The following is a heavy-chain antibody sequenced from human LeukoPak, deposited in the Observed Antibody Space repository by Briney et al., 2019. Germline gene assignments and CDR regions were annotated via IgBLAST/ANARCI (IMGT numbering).Heavy chain of an antibody. V-gene: IGHV1-69*01. CDR3: ARAVPAAIRGNWFDP. CDR1: GGTFSSYA. D-gene: IGHD2-2*02. J-gene: IGHJ5*02. Sequence: SVKVSCKASGGTFSSYAISWVRQAPGQGLEWMGGIIPIFGTANYAQKFQGRVTITANESTSTAYMELSSLRSEDTAVYYCARAVPAAIRGNWFDPWGQGTLVTVSS. CDR2: IIPIFGTA.